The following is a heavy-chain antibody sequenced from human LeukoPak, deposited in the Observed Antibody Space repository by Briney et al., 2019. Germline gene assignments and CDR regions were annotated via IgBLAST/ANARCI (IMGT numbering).Heavy chain of an antibody. J-gene: IGHJ3*02. D-gene: IGHD3-10*01. CDR3: ARKGGSKVRGVIMDAFDM. V-gene: IGHV3-7*05. Sequence: PGGSLRLSCAVSGFTFSNYWMSWVRQGPGKGLEWVANINQDGSEKYYVDSVKVRFTISRDNAKNSLYLKMNSLRAEDTAVYYCARKGGSKVRGVIMDAFDMWGRGTMVTVSS. CDR1: GFTFSNYW. CDR2: INQDGSEK.